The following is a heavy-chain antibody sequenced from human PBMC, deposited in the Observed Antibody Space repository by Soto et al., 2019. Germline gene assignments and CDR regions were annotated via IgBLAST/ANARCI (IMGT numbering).Heavy chain of an antibody. CDR2: INPSGDSA. Sequence: ASVKVSCKGAGYTFSNYYMHWVRQAPGQGLEWMGIINPSGDSASYAQEFQGRVTMTRETSTSTLYMELSSLRSEDTAVYYCARATRSGSPHFDHWGQGTLVTVSS. CDR1: GYTFSNYY. CDR3: ARATRSGSPHFDH. V-gene: IGHV1-46*01. D-gene: IGHD5-12*01. J-gene: IGHJ4*02.